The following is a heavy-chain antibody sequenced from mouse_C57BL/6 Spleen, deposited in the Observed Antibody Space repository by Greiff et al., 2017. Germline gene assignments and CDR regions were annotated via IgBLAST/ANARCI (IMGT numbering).Heavy chain of an antibody. Sequence: EVKLEESGGGLVKPGGSLKLSCAASGFTFSDYGMHWVRQAPEQGLEWVAYISSGSSTIYYADTVKGRFTISRDNAKNTLFLQMTSLRSEDTAMYYCARPGTAQATYAMDYWGQGTSVTVSS. V-gene: IGHV5-17*01. J-gene: IGHJ4*01. CDR2: ISSGSSTI. CDR1: GFTFSDYG. D-gene: IGHD3-2*02. CDR3: ARPGTAQATYAMDY.